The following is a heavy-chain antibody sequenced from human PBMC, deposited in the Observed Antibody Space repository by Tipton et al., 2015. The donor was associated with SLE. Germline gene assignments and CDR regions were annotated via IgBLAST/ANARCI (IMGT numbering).Heavy chain of an antibody. CDR2: IYFPGRT. J-gene: IGHJ4*02. CDR3: ARDPKY. CDR1: GVSITNYHSY. Sequence: TLSLTCSVSGVSITNYHSYWDWFRQTAGKGLEWIGRIYFPGRTYYNPSVTSRVTISADTSKNQFSLKLTSVTAADTAVYYCARDPKYWGQGTLVIVSS. V-gene: IGHV4-61*02.